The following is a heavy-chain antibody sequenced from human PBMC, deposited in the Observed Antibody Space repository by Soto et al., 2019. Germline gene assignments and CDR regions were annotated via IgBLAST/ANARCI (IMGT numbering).Heavy chain of an antibody. V-gene: IGHV1-69*06. J-gene: IGHJ6*02. D-gene: IGHD3-10*01. CDR1: GGTFSDYA. CDR2: IIPIFDTA. Sequence: VQLVQSGAEVKKPGSSVKVSCKASGGTFSDYAISWVRQAPGQGLEWMGGIIPIFDTADYAQKFQGRVTITADRSASTAYMELSSLRSEDTAVYYCSRAVYYDSGTYAATFYYYGMDVWGLGTTVTVTS. CDR3: SRAVYYDSGTYAATFYYYGMDV.